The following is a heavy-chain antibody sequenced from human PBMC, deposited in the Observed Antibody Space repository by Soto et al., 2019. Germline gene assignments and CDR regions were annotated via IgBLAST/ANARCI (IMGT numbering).Heavy chain of an antibody. D-gene: IGHD2-15*01. V-gene: IGHV3-23*01. J-gene: IGHJ4*02. Sequence: EVQLLDSGGGLVQPGGSLRLSCAASGFTFSNYAMSWVRQAPGKGLEWVSGVGGSGDSTYYADSVKGRFTISRDNTKFTLYLQLNSLRAEDTAVYYCAKSPLGYCSGGSCYPPHYFDYWGQGTLVTVSS. CDR1: GFTFSNYA. CDR2: VGGSGDST. CDR3: AKSPLGYCSGGSCYPPHYFDY.